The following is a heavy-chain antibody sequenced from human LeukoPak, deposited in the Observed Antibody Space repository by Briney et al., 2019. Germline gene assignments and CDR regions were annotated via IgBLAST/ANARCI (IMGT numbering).Heavy chain of an antibody. CDR3: AREGRFWSGTSCYTFFDS. CDR2: ISSSSSYI. V-gene: IGHV3-21*01. J-gene: IGHJ4*02. D-gene: IGHD2-2*02. CDR1: GFIFSSYS. Sequence: PAESLTLSCAASGFIFSSYSMNWVRQPPGKGLEWVSSISSSSSYIYYADSVKGRFTISRDNAKNTLYLQMNSLRAEDTAMYYCAREGRFWSGTSCYTFFDSWGQGTLVTVSS.